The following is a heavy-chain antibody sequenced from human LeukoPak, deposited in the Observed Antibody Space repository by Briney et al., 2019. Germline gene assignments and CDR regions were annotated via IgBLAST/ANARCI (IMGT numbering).Heavy chain of an antibody. CDR1: GFTLGDYS. CDR2: IRNKPFGGTA. D-gene: IGHD6-19*01. Sequence: PGGSLRLSCAVSGFTLGDYSMSWFRQAPGKGLEWVGFIRNKPFGGTAEYATSVKGRFTISRDDSKNIAFLQMTSLKTEDTAVYYCTRGKAVAVDYYYYGVDIWGQGTTVTVSS. CDR3: TRGKAVAVDYYYYGVDI. V-gene: IGHV3-49*03. J-gene: IGHJ6*02.